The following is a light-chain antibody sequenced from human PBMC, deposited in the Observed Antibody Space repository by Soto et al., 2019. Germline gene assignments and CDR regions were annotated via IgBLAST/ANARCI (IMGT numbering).Light chain of an antibody. CDR3: QQYGSSSEIT. CDR2: GAS. V-gene: IGKV3-20*01. Sequence: EIVLTQSPGTLSLSPGERAAVSWRASQSVAGSYLAWYQQKPGQAPRLLIYGASSRATGFPDRFSGSGSGTDFTLTISGLEPEDSAVYYCQQYGSSSEITFGQGTRLDIK. J-gene: IGKJ5*01. CDR1: QSVAGSY.